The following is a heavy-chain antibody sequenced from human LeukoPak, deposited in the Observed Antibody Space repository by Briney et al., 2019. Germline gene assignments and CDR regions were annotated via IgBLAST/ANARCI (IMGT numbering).Heavy chain of an antibody. CDR2: INHSGST. CDR1: GGSFSGYY. J-gene: IGHJ4*02. D-gene: IGHD3-9*01. V-gene: IGHV4-34*01. Sequence: SETLSLTCAVYGGSFSGYYWSWIRQPPGKGLEWIGEINHSGSTNYNPSLKSRVTISVGTSKSQFSLKLSSVTAADTAVYYCARDDILTGYQPGDYWGQGTLVTVSS. CDR3: ARDDILTGYQPGDY.